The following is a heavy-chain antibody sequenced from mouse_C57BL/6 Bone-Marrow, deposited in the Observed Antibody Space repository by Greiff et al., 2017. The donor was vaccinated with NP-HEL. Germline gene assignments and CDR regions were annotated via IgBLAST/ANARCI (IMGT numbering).Heavy chain of an antibody. D-gene: IGHD3-2*02. CDR1: GYTFTSYW. J-gene: IGHJ3*01. CDR3: ARGPRQLRRRAWFAY. CDR2: IYPGSGST. V-gene: IGHV1-55*01. Sequence: QVQLQQPGAELVKPGASVKMSCKASGYTFTSYWITWVKQRPGQGLEWIGDIYPGSGSTNYNEKFKSKATLTVDTSSSTAYMQLSSLTSEDSAVYYCARGPRQLRRRAWFAYWGQGTLVTVSA.